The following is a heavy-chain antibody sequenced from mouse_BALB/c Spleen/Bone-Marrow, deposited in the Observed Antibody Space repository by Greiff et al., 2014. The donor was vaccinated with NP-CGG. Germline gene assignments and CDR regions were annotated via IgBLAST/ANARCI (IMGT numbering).Heavy chain of an antibody. V-gene: IGHV1-87*01. CDR3: AKEGRGAY. J-gene: IGHJ3*01. D-gene: IGHD3-3*01. Sequence: QVQLQQPGAELARPGASVKLSCKASGYTFTSYWMRWVKQRPGQGLEWIGAIYPGDGDTRYTQKFKGKATLTADKSSSTAYMQLSSLASEDSAVYYCAKEGRGAYWGQGTLVTVSA. CDR1: GYTFTSYW. CDR2: IYPGDGDT.